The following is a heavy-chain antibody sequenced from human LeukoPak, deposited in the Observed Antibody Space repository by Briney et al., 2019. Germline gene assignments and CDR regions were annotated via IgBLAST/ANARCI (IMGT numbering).Heavy chain of an antibody. V-gene: IGHV1-69*04. Sequence: GASVKVSCKASGGTFSSYAISWARQAPGQGLEWMGRIIPILGIANYAQKFQGRVTITADKSTSTAYMELSSLRSEDTAVYYCASDSQLGGATYFDYWGQGTLVTVYS. CDR2: IIPILGIA. J-gene: IGHJ4*02. CDR3: ASDSQLGGATYFDY. D-gene: IGHD1-26*01. CDR1: GGTFSSYA.